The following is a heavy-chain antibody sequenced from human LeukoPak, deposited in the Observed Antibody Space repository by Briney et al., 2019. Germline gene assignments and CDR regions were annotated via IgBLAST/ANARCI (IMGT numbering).Heavy chain of an antibody. CDR1: GGSISSSNW. D-gene: IGHD6-13*01. CDR2: IYHSGST. Sequence: SETLSLTCAVSGGSISSSNWWSWVRQPPGKGLEWIGEIYHSGSTNYNPSLKSRVTISVDTSKNQFSLKLSSVTAADTAVYYCARDIWFQQLVPYYFDYWGQGTLVTVSS. J-gene: IGHJ4*02. CDR3: ARDIWFQQLVPYYFDY. V-gene: IGHV4-4*02.